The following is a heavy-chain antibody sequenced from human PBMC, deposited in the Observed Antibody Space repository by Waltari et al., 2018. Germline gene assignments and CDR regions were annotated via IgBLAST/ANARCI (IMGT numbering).Heavy chain of an antibody. CDR1: GYTFTGYY. CDR2: INPNSGGT. D-gene: IGHD3-22*01. CDR3: ARARITMMVVAPDD. Sequence: QVQLVQSGAEVKKPGASVKVSCKASGYTFTGYYMHWVRQAPGQGLEWMGWINPNSGGTNYAQKLRGRVTMTRDTSISTADMELSRLRSDDTAVYYCARARITMMVVAPDDWGQGTLVTVSS. V-gene: IGHV1-2*02. J-gene: IGHJ4*02.